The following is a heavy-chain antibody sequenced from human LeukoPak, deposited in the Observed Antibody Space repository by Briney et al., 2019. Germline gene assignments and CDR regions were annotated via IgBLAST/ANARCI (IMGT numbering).Heavy chain of an antibody. CDR3: TRVGYDFWSGYYQEEFDY. CDR2: IRSKAYGGTT. D-gene: IGHD3-3*01. V-gene: IGHV3-49*03. Sequence: PGRSLRLSCTASGFTIGDYAMSWFRQAPGKGLEWVSFIRSKAYGGTTEYAASVKGRFTISRDDSKSIAYLQMNSLKTEDTAVYYCTRVGYDFWSGYYQEEFDYWGQGTLVTVSS. J-gene: IGHJ4*02. CDR1: GFTIGDYA.